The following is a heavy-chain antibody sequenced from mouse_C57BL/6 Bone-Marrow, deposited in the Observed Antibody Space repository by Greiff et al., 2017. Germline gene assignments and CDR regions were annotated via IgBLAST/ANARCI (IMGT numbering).Heavy chain of an antibody. D-gene: IGHD3-3*01. Sequence: QVQLQQPGAELVRPGTSVKLSCKASGYTFTSYWMHWVKQRPGQGLEWIGVIDPSDSYTNYNQKFKGKATLTVDTSSSTAYMQLSSLTSEDSAVYYCARLRAYFDVWGTGTTVTVSS. CDR2: IDPSDSYT. J-gene: IGHJ1*03. CDR1: GYTFTSYW. CDR3: ARLRAYFDV. V-gene: IGHV1-59*01.